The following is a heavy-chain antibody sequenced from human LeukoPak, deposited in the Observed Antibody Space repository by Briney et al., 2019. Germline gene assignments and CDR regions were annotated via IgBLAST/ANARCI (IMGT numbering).Heavy chain of an antibody. CDR3: TRDTGCPGGTCYSFYDY. J-gene: IGHJ4*02. Sequence: QPGGSLRLSCAASVFTFSNYWMTWVRQAPGKGREWVANIKQDGTEKYYVDSVKGRFTISRDNAENSLYLQMNSLRAEDTDVYYCTRDTGCPGGTCYSFYDYWGQGTLVTVSS. CDR2: IKQDGTEK. D-gene: IGHD2-15*01. V-gene: IGHV3-7*01. CDR1: VFTFSNYW.